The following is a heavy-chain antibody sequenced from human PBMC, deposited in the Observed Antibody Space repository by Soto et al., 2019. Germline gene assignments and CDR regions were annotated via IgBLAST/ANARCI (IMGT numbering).Heavy chain of an antibody. Sequence: GSLRLSCVVSGLTVSRNYMTWVRQAPGKGLEWVSAISGSGGSTYYADSVKGRFTISRDNSKNTLYLQMNSLRAEDTSVYYCAKEGGLSGSYYISSSYYFDYWGQGTLVTVSS. V-gene: IGHV3-23*01. CDR3: AKEGGLSGSYYISSSYYFDY. CDR1: GLTVSRNY. D-gene: IGHD1-26*01. CDR2: ISGSGGST. J-gene: IGHJ4*02.